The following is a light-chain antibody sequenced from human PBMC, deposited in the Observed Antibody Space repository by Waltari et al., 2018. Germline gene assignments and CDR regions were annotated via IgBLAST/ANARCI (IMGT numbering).Light chain of an antibody. V-gene: IGKV3-11*01. CDR2: GTS. J-gene: IGKJ3*01. CDR1: QSVGSY. CDR3: QHRGHWPPDAT. Sequence: EIVLTQSPATLSLSPGERAPLPCSASQSVGSYLAWYQQKPGQAPRLLIYGTSNRATGIPARFSGSGSGTDFTLAISSLEPEDFAVYYCQHRGHWPPDATFGPGTKVEIK.